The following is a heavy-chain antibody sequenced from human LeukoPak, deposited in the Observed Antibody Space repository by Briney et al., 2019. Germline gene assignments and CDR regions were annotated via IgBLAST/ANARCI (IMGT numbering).Heavy chain of an antibody. J-gene: IGHJ3*01. V-gene: IGHV3-30*02. CDR2: IQYDGNTY. CDR1: GFTFSNYG. CDR3: ASPQG. Sequence: AGGSLRLSCATSGFTFSNYGMHWVRQAPGKGLEWVAYIQYDGNTYSYSDSAKGRFTISRDNSKNTLYLQMGSLRVEDMAVYYCASPQGWGQGTMVTVSS.